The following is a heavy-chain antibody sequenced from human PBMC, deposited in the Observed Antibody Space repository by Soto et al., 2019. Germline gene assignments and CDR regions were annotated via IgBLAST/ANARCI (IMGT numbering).Heavy chain of an antibody. CDR1: GGSISSSSYY. Sequence: QLQLQESGPGLVKPSETLSLTCTVSGGSISSSSYYWGWIRQPPGKGLEWIGSIYYSGSTYYNPSLKGRVTISVDTSKNQFSLKLSSVTAADTAVYYCASGYDSSGYTVSWGQGTLVTVSS. CDR3: ASGYDSSGYTVS. V-gene: IGHV4-39*01. CDR2: IYYSGST. D-gene: IGHD3-22*01. J-gene: IGHJ4*02.